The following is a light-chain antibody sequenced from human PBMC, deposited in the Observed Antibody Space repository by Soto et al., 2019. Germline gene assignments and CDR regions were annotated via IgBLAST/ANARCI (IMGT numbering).Light chain of an antibody. CDR2: DTS. Sequence: EIVLTQSPATLSLSPGERATLSCGASQTVGSTYLAWYHQKPGLAPRLLIYDTSIRATGIPDRFSGSGSGTDFTLTISRLEPEDFAVYSCQHYGSSPWTFGQGAKVEIK. CDR3: QHYGSSPWT. CDR1: QTVGSTY. J-gene: IGKJ1*01. V-gene: IGKV3D-20*01.